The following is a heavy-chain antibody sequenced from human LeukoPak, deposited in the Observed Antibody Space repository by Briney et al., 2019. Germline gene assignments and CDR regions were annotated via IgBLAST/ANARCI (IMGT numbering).Heavy chain of an antibody. D-gene: IGHD5-12*01. CDR1: GGSISSYY. J-gene: IGHJ4*02. Sequence: SETLSLTCTVSGGSISSYYWSWIRQPPGKGLEWIGSIYYSGSTYYNPPLKSRVTISVDTSKNQFSLKLSSVTAADTAVYYCARYMRGYSGYQFDYWGQGALVTVSS. CDR2: IYYSGST. CDR3: ARYMRGYSGYQFDY. V-gene: IGHV4-59*05.